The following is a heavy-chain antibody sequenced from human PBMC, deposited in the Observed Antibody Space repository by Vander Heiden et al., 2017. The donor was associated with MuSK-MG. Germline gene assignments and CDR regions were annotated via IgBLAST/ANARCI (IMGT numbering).Heavy chain of an antibody. D-gene: IGHD2-2*02. CDR2: INPNSGGT. J-gene: IGHJ4*02. V-gene: IGHV1-2*04. CDR1: GYTFTGYY. Sequence: QVQLVQPGAEVKKPGASVKVSCKASGYTFTGYYMHWVRQAPGQGLEWMGWINPNSGGTNEAQKFQGWVTMTRDMAIRTGYMEMSRMKSDDTAVDYFAIAAIQRYYDYWVEGTMVTVSS. CDR3: AIAAIQRYYDY.